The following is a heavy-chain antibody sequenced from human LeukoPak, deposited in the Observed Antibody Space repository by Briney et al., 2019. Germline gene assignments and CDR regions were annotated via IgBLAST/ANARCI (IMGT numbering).Heavy chain of an antibody. CDR2: ISAYNGNT. J-gene: IGHJ5*02. Sequence: ASVKVSCKASGYTFTSYGISWVRQAPGQGLEWMGWISAYNGNTNYAQKLQGRVTMTTDTSTSTAYMELRSLRSDDTAVYYCAREFRKVQLPRQGWFDPWGQGTLVTVSS. CDR1: GYTFTSYG. CDR3: AREFRKVQLPRQGWFDP. D-gene: IGHD1-1*01. V-gene: IGHV1-18*01.